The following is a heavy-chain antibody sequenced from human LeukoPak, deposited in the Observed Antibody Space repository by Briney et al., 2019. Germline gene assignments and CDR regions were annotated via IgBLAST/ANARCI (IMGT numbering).Heavy chain of an antibody. J-gene: IGHJ5*02. CDR1: GGTFSSYA. Sequence: ASVKVSCKASGGTFSSYAISWVRQAPGQGLEWMGRIIPILGIANYAQKFQGRVTITADESTSTAYMELSSLRSEDTAVYYCAREVDTAMVRFDPWGQGTLVTVSS. V-gene: IGHV1-69*04. CDR2: IIPILGIA. CDR3: AREVDTAMVRFDP. D-gene: IGHD5-18*01.